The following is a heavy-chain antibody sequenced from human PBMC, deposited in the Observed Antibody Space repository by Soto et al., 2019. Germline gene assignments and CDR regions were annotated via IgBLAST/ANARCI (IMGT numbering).Heavy chain of an antibody. CDR3: ARGRGYSYGTPFDY. V-gene: IGHV4-34*01. D-gene: IGHD5-18*01. CDR1: GGSFSGYY. J-gene: IGHJ4*02. CDR2: INHSGST. Sequence: QVQLQQWGAGLLKPSETLSLTCAVYGGSFSGYYWSWIRQPPGKGLEWIGEINHSGSTNYNPSLKSRVTISADTSKNQFSLKLSSVTAADTAVYYCARGRGYSYGTPFDYWGQVTLVTVSS.